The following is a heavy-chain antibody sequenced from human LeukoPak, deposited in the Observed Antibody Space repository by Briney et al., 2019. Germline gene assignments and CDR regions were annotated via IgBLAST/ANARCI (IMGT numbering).Heavy chain of an antibody. CDR1: GFTFSSYS. CDR2: ISSSSSYI. J-gene: IGHJ4*02. Sequence: PGGSLRLSCAASGFTFSSYSMNWVRQAPGKGLEWVSSISSSSSYIYYADSVKGRFTISRDNAKNSLYLQMNSLRDEGTAVYYCARVRAAAGIFDYWGQGTLVTVSS. D-gene: IGHD6-13*01. CDR3: ARVRAAAGIFDY. V-gene: IGHV3-21*01.